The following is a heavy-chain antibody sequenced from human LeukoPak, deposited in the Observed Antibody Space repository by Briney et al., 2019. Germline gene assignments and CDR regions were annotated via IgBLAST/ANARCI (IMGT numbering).Heavy chain of an antibody. D-gene: IGHD5-18*01. CDR1: GFTVSSNY. Sequence: GGSLRLSCAASGFTVSSNYMSWVRQAPRKGLEWASVIYSGGSTYYADSVKGRFTISRDNSKNTLYLQMNSLRAEDTAVYYCARDGGGYSYGYDYWGQGTLVTVSS. CDR2: IYSGGST. J-gene: IGHJ4*02. V-gene: IGHV3-66*01. CDR3: ARDGGGYSYGYDY.